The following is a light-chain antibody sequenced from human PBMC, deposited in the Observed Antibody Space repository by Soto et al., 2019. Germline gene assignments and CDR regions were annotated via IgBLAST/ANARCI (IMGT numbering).Light chain of an antibody. CDR3: QPYATSPFT. V-gene: IGKV3-20*01. Sequence: EIVLTQSPGTLSLSPGERATLSCRASQSVTSNYLAWYQQKPGQAPRLLVFAASGRPAGIPDRFSGSGSGTDFTLTISRLEPEDFALYYCQPYATSPFTFAQGTKLEIQ. CDR2: AAS. J-gene: IGKJ2*01. CDR1: QSVTSNY.